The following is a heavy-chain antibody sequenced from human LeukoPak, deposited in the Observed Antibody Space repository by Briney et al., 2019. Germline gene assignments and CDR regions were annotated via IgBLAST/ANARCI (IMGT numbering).Heavy chain of an antibody. J-gene: IGHJ6*02. V-gene: IGHV1-8*01. CDR3: ARGPKYYDFWSGYYSYYYYGMDV. CDR1: GYTFTSYD. CDR2: MNPNSGNT. Sequence: GSSVKVSCKASGYTFTSYDINWVRQATGQGLEWMGWMNPNSGNTGYAQKFQGRVTMTRNTSISTAYMELSSLRSEDTAVYYCARGPKYYDFWSGYYSYYYYGMDVWGQGTTVTVSS. D-gene: IGHD3-3*01.